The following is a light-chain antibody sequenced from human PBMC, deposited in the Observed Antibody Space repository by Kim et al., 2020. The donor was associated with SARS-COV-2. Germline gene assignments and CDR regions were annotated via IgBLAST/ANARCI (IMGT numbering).Light chain of an antibody. V-gene: IGLV1-40*01. CDR2: GNT. CDR3: QSCDRSLSAV. J-gene: IGLJ2*01. CDR1: TSDIGSGYD. Sequence: GQRVTISGTRSTSDIGSGYDVHWYQHLPGTAPRLLIYGNTNRPSGVPDRFSASRSGTSASLTITGLQPEDEADYYCQSCDRSLSAVFGGGTQLTVL.